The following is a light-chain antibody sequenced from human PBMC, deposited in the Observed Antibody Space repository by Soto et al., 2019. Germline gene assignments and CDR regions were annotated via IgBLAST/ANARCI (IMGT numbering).Light chain of an antibody. CDR2: DAS. CDR3: QQCGSSPWT. V-gene: IGKV3-20*01. J-gene: IGKJ1*01. Sequence: EIVLTQSPATLSLSPGERATLSCRASQSVSSYLAWYQQKPGQAPRLLIYDASNRATGIPDRFSGGGSGTDFTLTISRLEPEDFAVYYCQQCGSSPWTFGQGTKVDIK. CDR1: QSVSSY.